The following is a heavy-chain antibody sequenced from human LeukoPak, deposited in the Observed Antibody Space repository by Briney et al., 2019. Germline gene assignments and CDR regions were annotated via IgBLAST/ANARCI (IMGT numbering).Heavy chain of an antibody. CDR2: ISSSSSYI. CDR3: ARENVYGMDV. V-gene: IGHV3-21*01. CDR1: GLSFSSYT. Sequence: GGPLRLSCAPSGLSFSSYTIHWVRQAPGKGLEWVSSISSSSSYIYYADSVKGRFTISRDNAKNSLYLQMNSLRAGDTAVYYCARENVYGMDVWGQGTTVTVSS. J-gene: IGHJ6*02.